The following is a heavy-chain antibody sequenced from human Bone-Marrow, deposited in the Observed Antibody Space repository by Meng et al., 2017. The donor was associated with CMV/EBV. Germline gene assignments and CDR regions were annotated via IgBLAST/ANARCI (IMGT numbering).Heavy chain of an antibody. J-gene: IGHJ4*02. V-gene: IGHV3-48*03. CDR2: ISSSGSTI. Sequence: GESLKISCAGSGFTFSSYEMNWVRQAPGQGLEWVSYISSSGSTIYYADSVKGRFTISRDNAKNSLYLQMNSLRAEDTAVYYCASVYSGSYLRWEKHFDYWGQGTLVTVSS. CDR1: GFTFSSYE. CDR3: ASVYSGSYLRWEKHFDY. D-gene: IGHD1-26*01.